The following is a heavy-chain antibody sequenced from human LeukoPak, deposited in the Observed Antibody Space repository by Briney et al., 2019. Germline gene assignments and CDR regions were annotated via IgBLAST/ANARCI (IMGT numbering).Heavy chain of an antibody. Sequence: GGSLRLSCAASGFTFSSYSMNWVRQAPGKGLEWVSSISSSSSYIYCTDSVKGRFTISRDNAKNSLYLQMNSLRAEDTAVYYCARVTLTGYYAFDYWGQGTLVTVSS. V-gene: IGHV3-21*01. CDR3: ARVTLTGYYAFDY. J-gene: IGHJ4*02. D-gene: IGHD3-9*01. CDR2: ISSSSSYI. CDR1: GFTFSSYS.